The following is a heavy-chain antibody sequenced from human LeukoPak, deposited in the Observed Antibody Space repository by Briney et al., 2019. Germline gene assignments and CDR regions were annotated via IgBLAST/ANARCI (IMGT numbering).Heavy chain of an antibody. Sequence: PGRSLRLSCATSGFTFNSYAMHWIRQAPGKGLEWVSLISTDGKRKYYADSVKRRFTISRDNSKNTLYVQLSSLTEEDTAVYYCARAIVGDRTLPLFDYWGLGTLVIVS. CDR3: ARAIVGDRTLPLFDY. CDR1: GFTFNSYA. CDR2: ISTDGKRK. J-gene: IGHJ4*02. V-gene: IGHV3-30*04. D-gene: IGHD1-26*01.